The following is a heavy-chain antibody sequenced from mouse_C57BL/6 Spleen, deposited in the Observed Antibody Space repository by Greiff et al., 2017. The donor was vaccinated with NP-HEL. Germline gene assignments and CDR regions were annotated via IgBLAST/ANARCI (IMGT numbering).Heavy chain of an antibody. V-gene: IGHV1-15*01. Sequence: VQLQQSGAELVRPGASVTLSCKASGYTFTDYEMHWVKQTPVHGLEWIGAIDPETGGTAYNQKFKGKAILTADKSSSTAYMELRSLTSDDSAVYYCTRRDYYGSSYSYWGQGTTLTVSS. CDR2: IDPETGGT. CDR1: GYTFTDYE. J-gene: IGHJ2*01. D-gene: IGHD1-1*01. CDR3: TRRDYYGSSYSY.